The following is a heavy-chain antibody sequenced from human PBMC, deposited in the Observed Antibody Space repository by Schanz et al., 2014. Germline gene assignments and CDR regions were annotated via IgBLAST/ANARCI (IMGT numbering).Heavy chain of an antibody. CDR3: AREQIMAAAGLVDY. Sequence: QVQLVESGGGVVQPGRSLRLSCAASGFTFSSYAMHWVRQAPGKGLEWVAVISYDGSNKYYADSVKGRFTISRDNSKNTLYLQMNSLRAEDTAVYYCAREQIMAAAGLVDYWGHGTLVTVAS. D-gene: IGHD6-13*01. J-gene: IGHJ4*01. CDR2: ISYDGSNK. CDR1: GFTFSSYA. V-gene: IGHV3-30-3*01.